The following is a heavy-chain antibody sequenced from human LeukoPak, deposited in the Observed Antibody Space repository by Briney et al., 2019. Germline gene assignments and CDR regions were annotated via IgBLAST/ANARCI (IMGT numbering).Heavy chain of an antibody. CDR2: IRYDGSNK. V-gene: IGHV3-30*02. CDR3: AKDLSRSDVDYFDY. D-gene: IGHD2-21*01. CDR1: GFTFSSYG. Sequence: GSLRLSCAASGFTFSSYGMHWVRQAPGKGLEWVAFIRYDGSNKYYADSVKGRFTISRDNSKNTLYLQMNSLRAEDTAVYYCAKDLSRSDVDYFDYWGQGTLVTVSS. J-gene: IGHJ4*02.